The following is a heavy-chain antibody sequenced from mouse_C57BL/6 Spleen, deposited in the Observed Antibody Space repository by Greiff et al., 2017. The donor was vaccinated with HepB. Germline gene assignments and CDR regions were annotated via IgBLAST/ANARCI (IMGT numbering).Heavy chain of an antibody. Sequence: QVHVKQSGAELVKPGASVKISCKASGYAFSSYWMNWVKQRPGKGLEWIGQIYPGDGDTNYNGKFKGKATLTADKSSSTAYMQLSSLTSEDSAVYFCARSIITTVVDWYFDVWGTGTTVTVSS. CDR2: IYPGDGDT. V-gene: IGHV1-80*01. CDR3: ARSIITTVVDWYFDV. D-gene: IGHD1-1*01. J-gene: IGHJ1*03. CDR1: GYAFSSYW.